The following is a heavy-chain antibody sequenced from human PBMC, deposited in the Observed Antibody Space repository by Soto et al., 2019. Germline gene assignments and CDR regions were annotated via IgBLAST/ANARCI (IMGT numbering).Heavy chain of an antibody. CDR1: GFTFSSYA. CDR2: ISGSSFKT. CDR3: VKDLQQWLGQGFDV. V-gene: IGHV3-23*01. J-gene: IGHJ3*01. D-gene: IGHD6-19*01. Sequence: EVQLLESGGGLVQPGGSLRLSCAASGFTFSSYAMTWVRQPPGEGLEWVSSISGSSFKTYYADSVRGRFTISRDNSKNTLYLQMNSLRADDTAVYYCVKDLQQWLGQGFDVWGQGTMVTVSS.